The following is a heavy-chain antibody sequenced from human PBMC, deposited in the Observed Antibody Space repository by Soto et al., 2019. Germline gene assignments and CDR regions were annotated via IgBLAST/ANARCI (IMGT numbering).Heavy chain of an antibody. V-gene: IGHV3-11*01. CDR3: ARDGCTNGVCFYQNDNPWFDP. D-gene: IGHD2-8*01. CDR2: ISSSGSTI. J-gene: IGHJ5*02. Sequence: QVQLVESGGGLVKPGGSLRLSCAASGFTFSDYYMSWIRQAPGKGLEWVSYISSSGSTIYYADSVKGRFTISRDNAKNSLYLQMNSLRAEDTAVYYCARDGCTNGVCFYQNDNPWFDPWGQGTLVTVSS. CDR1: GFTFSDYY.